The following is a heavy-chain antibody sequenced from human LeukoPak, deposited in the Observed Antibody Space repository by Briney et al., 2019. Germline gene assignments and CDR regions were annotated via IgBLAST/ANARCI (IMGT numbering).Heavy chain of an antibody. D-gene: IGHD6-13*01. CDR2: IYSSGGA. CDR3: ATGESSSWFYFDY. J-gene: IGHJ4*02. V-gene: IGHV4-4*09. CDR1: GGSTTNYY. Sequence: RASETLSLTCTVSGGSTTNYYWSWVRQPPGKGLEWIGNIYSSGGANYNPSLQRRVTISVDTSNSQFSLNLTSVTAADAAVYYCATGESSSWFYFDYWGQGILVTVSS.